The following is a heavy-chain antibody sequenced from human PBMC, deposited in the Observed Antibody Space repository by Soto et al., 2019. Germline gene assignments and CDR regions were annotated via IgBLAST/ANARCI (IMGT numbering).Heavy chain of an antibody. CDR1: GFTIPTYA. Sequence: EVQLLESGGDLVQPGGSLRLSCAASGFTIPTYAMTWVRRAPGKGLEWVSTITHSSDGSYYADSVMGRFTISRDNSKNTLYLQMSGLRAEDTAVYYCARGGPRVGYRDLDYWGQGTQVTVSS. J-gene: IGHJ4*02. CDR2: ITHSSDGS. CDR3: ARGGPRVGYRDLDY. V-gene: IGHV3-23*01. D-gene: IGHD5-18*01.